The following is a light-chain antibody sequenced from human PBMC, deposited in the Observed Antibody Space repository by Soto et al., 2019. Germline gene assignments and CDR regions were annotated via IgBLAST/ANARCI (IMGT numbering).Light chain of an antibody. CDR1: SSDVGGYNY. Sequence: QSALTQPRSVSGSPGQSVTISCTGTSSDVGGYNYVSWYQHHPGKAPKLMIYDVFKRPSGVPDLFSGSKSGNTASLTISGLQTEDEGDYYCCSYAGSALAIFGGGTKVTVL. J-gene: IGLJ2*01. CDR2: DVF. CDR3: CSYAGSALAI. V-gene: IGLV2-11*01.